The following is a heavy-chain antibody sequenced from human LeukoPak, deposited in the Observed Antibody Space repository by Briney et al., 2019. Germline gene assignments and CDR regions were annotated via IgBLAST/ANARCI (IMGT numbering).Heavy chain of an antibody. Sequence: GGSLRLSCGASGFTFSSYGMHWVRQAPGKGLEWVAFIRYDGSNKYYADSVKGRFTISRDNSKITLYLQMNSLRAEDTAVYYCAKDPIAVAGFFDYWGQGTLVTVSS. CDR2: IRYDGSNK. CDR3: AKDPIAVAGFFDY. CDR1: GFTFSSYG. V-gene: IGHV3-30*02. D-gene: IGHD6-19*01. J-gene: IGHJ4*02.